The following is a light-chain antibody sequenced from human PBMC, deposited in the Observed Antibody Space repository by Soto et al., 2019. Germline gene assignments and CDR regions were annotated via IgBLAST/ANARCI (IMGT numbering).Light chain of an antibody. Sequence: EIVMTQSPATLSGSPGERATLSCRASQSVSSNLAWYQRKPGQAPRLLIHGASSRATGIPARFSGSGSGTEFTLTISSLQSEDLAVYYCQQRNIWPPVTFGQGTRLEIK. CDR3: QQRNIWPPVT. J-gene: IGKJ5*01. CDR2: GAS. V-gene: IGKV3-15*01. CDR1: QSVSSN.